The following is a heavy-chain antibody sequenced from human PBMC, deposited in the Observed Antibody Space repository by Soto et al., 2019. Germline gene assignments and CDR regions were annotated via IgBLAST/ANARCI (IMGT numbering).Heavy chain of an antibody. Sequence: ASVKVSCKASGYTFTSCAMHLVRQAPGQRLEWMGWINAGNGNTKYSQKFQGRVTITRDTSASTAYMELSSLRSEDTAVYYCARDKRGRFGDLWYWGQGTLVTVSS. J-gene: IGHJ4*02. D-gene: IGHD3-10*01. CDR1: GYTFTSCA. CDR2: INAGNGNT. CDR3: ARDKRGRFGDLWY. V-gene: IGHV1-3*01.